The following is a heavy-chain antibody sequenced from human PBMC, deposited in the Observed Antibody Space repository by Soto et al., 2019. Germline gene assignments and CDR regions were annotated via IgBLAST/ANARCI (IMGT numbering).Heavy chain of an antibody. CDR2: IYWDDDK. J-gene: IGHJ4*02. D-gene: IGHD3-3*01. Sequence: QITLNESGPTVVRPTETLTLTCRFSGFSLTTSGVGVGWIRQSPGKAPEWLALIYWDDDKRYSASLKSRLTITKDTSKNQVVLTVSDLDPTDTATYYCAHRVLRTVFGLVTTTAIFFDFWGPGTPVVVSS. CDR1: GFSLTTSGVG. V-gene: IGHV2-5*02. CDR3: AHRVLRTVFGLVTTTAIFFDF.